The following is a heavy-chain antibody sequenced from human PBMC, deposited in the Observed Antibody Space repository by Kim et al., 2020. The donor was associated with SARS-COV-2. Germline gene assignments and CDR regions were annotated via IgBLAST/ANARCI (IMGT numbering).Heavy chain of an antibody. Sequence: GGSLRLSCAASGFTFSDYYMSWIRQAPGKGLEWVSYISSSGSTKNYADSVKGRFTTSRDNAKNSLYLQMNRLRAEDTAVYYCVRGYSDYPEGYYSYYYGLDVWGQGTTVTVSS. J-gene: IGHJ6*02. CDR2: ISSSGSTK. D-gene: IGHD5-12*01. V-gene: IGHV3-11*01. CDR1: GFTFSDYY. CDR3: VRGYSDYPEGYYSYYYGLDV.